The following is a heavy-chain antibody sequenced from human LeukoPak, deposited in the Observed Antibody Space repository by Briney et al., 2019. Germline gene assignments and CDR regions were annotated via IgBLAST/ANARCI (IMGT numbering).Heavy chain of an antibody. Sequence: KPSETLSLTCAVYGGSFSGYYWSWIRQPPGKGLEWIGEINHSGSTNYNPSLKSRVTISVDTSKNQFSLKLSSVTAADTAVYYCAVQGAIVVYGFDPWGQGTLVTVSS. V-gene: IGHV4-34*01. CDR2: INHSGST. CDR1: GGSFSGYY. J-gene: IGHJ5*02. D-gene: IGHD2-21*01. CDR3: AVQGAIVVYGFDP.